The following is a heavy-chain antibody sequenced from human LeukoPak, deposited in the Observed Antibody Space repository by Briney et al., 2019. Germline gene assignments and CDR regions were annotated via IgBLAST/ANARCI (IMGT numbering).Heavy chain of an antibody. D-gene: IGHD6-25*01. CDR2: LSSKTHGGTT. V-gene: IGHV3-15*01. J-gene: IGHJ4*02. CDR1: GLTFDKAW. Sequence: PGGSLRLSCAASGLTFDKAWMNWVRQAPGKGLEWVGRLSSKTHGGTTDYAAPAKGRFTISRDDSKNTLFLEMNSLKTEDTAVYYCARDRDTSGWFDYWGQGTLVTVSS. CDR3: ARDRDTSGWFDY.